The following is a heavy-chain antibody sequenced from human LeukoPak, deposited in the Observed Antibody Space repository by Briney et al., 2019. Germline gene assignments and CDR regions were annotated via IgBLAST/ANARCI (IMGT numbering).Heavy chain of an antibody. D-gene: IGHD2-2*01. V-gene: IGHV3-23*01. CDR2: ISGSGGST. Sequence: SGGSLRLSCAASGFTFSSYAMSWVRQAPGKGLEWVSAISGSGGSTYYADSVKGRFTISRDNSKNTLYLQMNSLRAEDTAVYYCAKDSTVLQLPHDAFDIWGQGTMVTVSS. CDR3: AKDSTVLQLPHDAFDI. J-gene: IGHJ3*02. CDR1: GFTFSSYA.